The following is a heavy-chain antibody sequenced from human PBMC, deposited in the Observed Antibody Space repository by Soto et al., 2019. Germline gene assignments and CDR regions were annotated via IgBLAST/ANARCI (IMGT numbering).Heavy chain of an antibody. J-gene: IGHJ5*02. CDR3: ATTDSIAAALRWFDP. CDR2: IIPIFGTA. V-gene: IGHV1-69*13. Sequence: SVKVSCKASGGTFNSYAISWVRQAPGQGLEWMGGIIPIFGTANYAQKFQGRVTITADESTSTAYMELSSLRSEDTAVYYCATTDSIAAALRWFDPWGQGTLVTVSS. D-gene: IGHD6-13*01. CDR1: GGTFNSYA.